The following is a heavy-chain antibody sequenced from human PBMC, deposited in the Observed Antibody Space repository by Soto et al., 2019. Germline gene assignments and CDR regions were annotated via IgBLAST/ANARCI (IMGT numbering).Heavy chain of an antibody. CDR2: IYYSGST. V-gene: IGHV4-30-4*01. CDR1: GGSISSGDYY. CDR3: ARAYRYCSGGSCYSSQVDNWFDP. Sequence: TLSLTCTVSGGSISSGDYYWSWIRQPPGKGLEWIGYIYYSGSTYYNPSLKSRVTISVDTSKNQFSLKLSSVTAADTAVYYCARAYRYCSGGSCYSSQVDNWFDPWGQGTLVTV. D-gene: IGHD2-15*01. J-gene: IGHJ5*02.